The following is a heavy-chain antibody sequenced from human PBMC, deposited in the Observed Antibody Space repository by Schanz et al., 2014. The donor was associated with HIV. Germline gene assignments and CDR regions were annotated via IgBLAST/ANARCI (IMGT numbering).Heavy chain of an antibody. J-gene: IGHJ6*02. D-gene: IGHD2-15*01. CDR2: IHATGST. CDR3: ARAFCSGGSCFAGYGLDV. Sequence: QVQLQESGPGLVKPSETLSLTCSVSGGSIGNYYWSWVRQPAGKGLEWIGRIHATGSTSYSPSLKSGVTVSVDTSQNQISLNLSSVTAADTAVYYCARAFCSGGSCFAGYGLDVWGQGTTVTVSS. CDR1: GGSIGNYY. V-gene: IGHV4-4*07.